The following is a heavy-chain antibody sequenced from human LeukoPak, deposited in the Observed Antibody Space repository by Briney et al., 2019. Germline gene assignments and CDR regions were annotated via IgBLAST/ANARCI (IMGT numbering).Heavy chain of an antibody. V-gene: IGHV4-59*08. J-gene: IGHJ4*02. D-gene: IGHD6-13*01. CDR3: ARLFRAAAGIYFDY. Sequence: SETLSLTCTVSGGSISSYYWSWIRQPPGKGLEWIGYIYYSGSTNYNPSLKSRVTISVDTSKNQFSLKLSSVTAADTAVYYCARLFRAAAGIYFDYWGQGTLVTVSS. CDR2: IYYSGST. CDR1: GGSISSYY.